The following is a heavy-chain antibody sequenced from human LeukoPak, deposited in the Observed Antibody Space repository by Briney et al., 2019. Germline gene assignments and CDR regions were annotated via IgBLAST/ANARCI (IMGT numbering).Heavy chain of an antibody. D-gene: IGHD6-6*01. Sequence: SETLSLTCTVSGGSISSYYWSWIRQPPGKGLEWIGYIYYSGSTNYNPSLKSRVTISVDTSKNRFSLKLSSVTAADTAVYYCARDVGSIAADYWGQGTLVTVSS. CDR1: GGSISSYY. CDR3: ARDVGSIAADY. CDR2: IYYSGST. V-gene: IGHV4-59*01. J-gene: IGHJ4*02.